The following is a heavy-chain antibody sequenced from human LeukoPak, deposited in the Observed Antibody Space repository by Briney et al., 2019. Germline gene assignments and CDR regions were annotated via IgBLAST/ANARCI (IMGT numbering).Heavy chain of an antibody. CDR1: GFTVSSTY. J-gene: IGHJ4*02. CDR2: IYSGGST. Sequence: PGGSLRLSCTSSGFTVSSTYISWVRQAPGKGLEWVSVIYSGGSTDYADSVKDRFTISRDASKNTVFLQMNSLRVEDTAVYYCASQGKQGTTDYWGQGTLVTVSS. V-gene: IGHV3-53*01. D-gene: IGHD1-1*01. CDR3: ASQGKQGTTDY.